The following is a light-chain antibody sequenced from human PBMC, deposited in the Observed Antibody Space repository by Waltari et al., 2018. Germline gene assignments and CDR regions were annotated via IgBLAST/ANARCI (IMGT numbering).Light chain of an antibody. Sequence: EIVLTQSPGTLSLSPGERATLSCRASQSVSSSFLAWYQQKPGQAPRLLIYGGSSRATGIPDRFSGSGSGTDFTLSISRLEPEDFAVYYCQQYGSSPRTFGHGTKVEIK. CDR3: QQYGSSPRT. V-gene: IGKV3-20*01. CDR1: QSVSSSF. CDR2: GGS. J-gene: IGKJ1*01.